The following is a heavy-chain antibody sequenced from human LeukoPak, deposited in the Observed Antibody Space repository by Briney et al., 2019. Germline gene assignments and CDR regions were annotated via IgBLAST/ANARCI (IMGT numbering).Heavy chain of an antibody. J-gene: IGHJ4*02. V-gene: IGHV1-2*02. CDR3: ARDERYDSSGYPFDY. CDR2: INPNNGGT. Sequence: ASVKVSCKASGYTFTGYFIHWVRQAPGQGLEWMGWINPNNGGTKYAQKFQDRVTMTRDTSISTAYMELSRLRSDDTAVYYCARDERYDSSGYPFDYWGQGTLGTVSS. CDR1: GYTFTGYF. D-gene: IGHD3-22*01.